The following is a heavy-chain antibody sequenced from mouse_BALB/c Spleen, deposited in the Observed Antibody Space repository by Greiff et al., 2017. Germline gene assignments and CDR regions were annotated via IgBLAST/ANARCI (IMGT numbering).Heavy chain of an antibody. CDR3: ARSSTMITTTPFAY. V-gene: IGHV3-2*02. D-gene: IGHD2-4*01. Sequence: EVQRVESGPGLVKPSQSLSLTCTVTGYSITSDYAWNWIRQFPGNKLEWMGYISYSGSTSYNPSLKSRISITRDTSKNQFFLQLNSVTTEDTATYYCARSSTMITTTPFAYWGQGTLVTVSA. J-gene: IGHJ3*01. CDR2: ISYSGST. CDR1: GYSITSDYA.